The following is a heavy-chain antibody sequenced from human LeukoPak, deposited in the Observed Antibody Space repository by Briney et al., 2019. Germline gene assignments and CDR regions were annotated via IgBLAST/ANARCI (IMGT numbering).Heavy chain of an antibody. CDR2: INSDGGST. V-gene: IGHV3-74*01. J-gene: IGHJ4*02. D-gene: IGHD5-24*01. CDR1: GFTFSSYW. CDR3: ARRIQGMAPYYFDY. Sequence: PGGSLRLSCTASGFTFSSYWMHWVRQAPGKGLVWVSRINSDGGSTSYADSVRGRFTISRDNAKNTLYPQMNSLRAEDTAVYYYARRIQGMAPYYFDYWGQGTLVTVSS.